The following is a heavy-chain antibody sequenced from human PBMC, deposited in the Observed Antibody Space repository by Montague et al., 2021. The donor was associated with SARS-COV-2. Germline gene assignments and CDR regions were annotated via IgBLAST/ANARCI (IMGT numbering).Heavy chain of an antibody. Sequence: SETLSLTCAVHGGSLSGYYWGWIRQSPDKGLEWIGNIYYSGSTYYNPSLKSRVTISVDTSKYQFSLKLSSVTAADTAVYYCARGFDIWGQGTMVTVSS. J-gene: IGHJ3*02. CDR3: ARGFDI. V-gene: IGHV4-34*01. CDR2: IYYSGST. CDR1: GGSLSGYY.